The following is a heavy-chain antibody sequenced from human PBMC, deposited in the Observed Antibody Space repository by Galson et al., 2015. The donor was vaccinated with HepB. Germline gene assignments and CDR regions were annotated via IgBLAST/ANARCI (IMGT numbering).Heavy chain of an antibody. Sequence: PALVKPTPTLTLTCTFSGFSLSTSGMCVSWIRQPPGKALEWLARIDWDDDKYYSTSLKTRLTISKDTSKNQVVLTMTNMDPEDTATYYCARIRMGLHEPVGYGMDVWGQGTTVTVSS. D-gene: IGHD1-14*01. CDR2: IDWDDDK. V-gene: IGHV2-70*11. J-gene: IGHJ6*02. CDR1: GFSLSTSGMC. CDR3: ARIRMGLHEPVGYGMDV.